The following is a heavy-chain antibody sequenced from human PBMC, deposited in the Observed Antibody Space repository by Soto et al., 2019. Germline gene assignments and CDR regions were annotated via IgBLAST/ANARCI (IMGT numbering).Heavy chain of an antibody. V-gene: IGHV3-33*01. CDR1: GFTVSTSG. CDR2: MWYDGGNK. J-gene: IGHJ4*02. D-gene: IGHD1-7*01. Sequence: QVQLVESGGGVVQPGRSLRLSCAASGFTVSTSGMHWVRQAPGKGLEWVAVMWYDGGNKYNVDSVKGRFTISRDNARNPLYLHMNSLRAEDTAVYYCARGNWKYGYFDYWGQGTLVTVSS. CDR3: ARGNWKYGYFDY.